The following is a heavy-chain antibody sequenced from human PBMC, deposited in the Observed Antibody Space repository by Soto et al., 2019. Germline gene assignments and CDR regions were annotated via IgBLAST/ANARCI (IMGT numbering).Heavy chain of an antibody. D-gene: IGHD3-16*01. CDR2: IHYTGRP. V-gene: IGHV4-59*11. CDR3: ARGSGGVTPEWFDP. CDR1: GGSINSHY. Sequence: QVRLQESGPGLVKPSETLSLTCIVSGGSINSHYWSWFRQPPGKGLESIGYIHYTGRPYYNPSLNSRVTISVDRSKNQVSLKLSSVTAADTAVYYCARGSGGVTPEWFDPWGQGTLVTVSS. J-gene: IGHJ5*02.